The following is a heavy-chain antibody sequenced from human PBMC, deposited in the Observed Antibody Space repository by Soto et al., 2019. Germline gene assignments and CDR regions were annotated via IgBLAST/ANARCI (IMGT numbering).Heavy chain of an antibody. CDR1: GGSISSGDYY. Sequence: SETLSLTCTVSGGSISSGDYYWSWIRQPPGKGLEWIGYIYYSGSTYYNPSLKSRATISVDTSKNQFSLKLSSVTAADTAVYYCARDRSGFWSGYYTSDAFDIWGQGTMVTVSS. J-gene: IGHJ3*02. V-gene: IGHV4-30-4*01. D-gene: IGHD3-3*01. CDR3: ARDRSGFWSGYYTSDAFDI. CDR2: IYYSGST.